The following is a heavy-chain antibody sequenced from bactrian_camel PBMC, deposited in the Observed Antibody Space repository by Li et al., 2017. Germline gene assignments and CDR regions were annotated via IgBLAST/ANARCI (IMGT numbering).Heavy chain of an antibody. J-gene: IGHJ4*01. V-gene: IGHV3S40*01. Sequence: VQLVESGGGSVQAGGSLRLSCAASGYTYMHNCLGWFRQAPGEEREGVAILSTGTGSTYYADSVKGRFAISHDYTNSAVYLQMNSLKPEDSGMYYCASDTGLCKSSPFLAREYPSWGQGTQVTVS. CDR2: LSTGTGST. CDR1: GYTYMHNC. D-gene: IGHD4*01. CDR3: ASDTGLCKSSPFLAREYPS.